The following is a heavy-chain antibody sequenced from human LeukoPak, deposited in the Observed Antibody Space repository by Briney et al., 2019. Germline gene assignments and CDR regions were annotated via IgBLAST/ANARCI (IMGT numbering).Heavy chain of an antibody. Sequence: PGGSLRLSCAASGFTFSSYGMHWVRQAPGKGLEWVAFIRYDGSNKYYADSVKGRFTISRDNSKNTLYLQMNSLRAEDTAVYYCAKEVVLRYSYGGSFDYWGQGTLVTVSS. D-gene: IGHD5-18*01. V-gene: IGHV3-30*02. J-gene: IGHJ4*02. CDR3: AKEVVLRYSYGGSFDY. CDR2: IRYDGSNK. CDR1: GFTFSSYG.